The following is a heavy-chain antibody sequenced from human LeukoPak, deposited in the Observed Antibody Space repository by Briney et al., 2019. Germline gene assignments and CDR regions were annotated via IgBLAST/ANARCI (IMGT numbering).Heavy chain of an antibody. V-gene: IGHV1-2*02. CDR2: INPNSGGT. CDR1: GYTFTGYY. Sequence: ASVKVSCKASGYTFTGYYMHRVRQAPGQGLEWMGWINPNSGGTNYAQKFQGRVTMTRDTSISTAYMELSRLRSDDTAVYYCARNRPEGFLEWLSGRAFDIWGQGTMVTVSS. CDR3: ARNRPEGFLEWLSGRAFDI. D-gene: IGHD3-3*01. J-gene: IGHJ3*02.